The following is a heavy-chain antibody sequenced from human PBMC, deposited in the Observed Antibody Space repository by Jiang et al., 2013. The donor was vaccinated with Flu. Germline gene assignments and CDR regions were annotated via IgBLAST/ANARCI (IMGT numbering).Heavy chain of an antibody. CDR2: IIPIFVTA. CDR3: ARGPDTSNYYYFY. CDR1: GGTFSSNA. D-gene: IGHD3-22*01. V-gene: IGHV1-69*06. Sequence: SGAEVKKPGSSVKVSCKASGGTFSSNAISWVRQAPGQGLEWMGGIIPIFVTANYAQKFQGRVTITADKSTSTVYMDLTSLRSEDTAVYYCARGPDTSNYYYFYWGQGTPGHRLL. J-gene: IGHJ4*02.